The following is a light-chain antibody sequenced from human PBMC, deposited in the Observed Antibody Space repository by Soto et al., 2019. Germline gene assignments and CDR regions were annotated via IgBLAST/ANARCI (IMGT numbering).Light chain of an antibody. Sequence: DIQMTQSPSSLSASVGDRVTITCRASQGIRYALGWYQQKPGTAPKRLIYGASILQNGVPSRFGGSGSGTEFTLTIRSLQTEHFANYYCLQYNSTPLTFGQGTKVDIK. CDR3: LQYNSTPLT. V-gene: IGKV1-17*01. CDR2: GAS. J-gene: IGKJ1*01. CDR1: QGIRYA.